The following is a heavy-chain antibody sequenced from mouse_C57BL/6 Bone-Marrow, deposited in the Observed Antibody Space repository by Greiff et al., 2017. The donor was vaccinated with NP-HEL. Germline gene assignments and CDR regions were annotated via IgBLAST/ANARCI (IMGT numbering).Heavy chain of an antibody. CDR2: VNPYNGGT. CDR3: ARAAQATGY. CDR1: GYTFTDYY. J-gene: IGHJ2*01. V-gene: IGHV1-19*01. Sequence: EVQLQQSGPVLVKPGASVKMSCKASGYTFTDYYMNWVKQSHGKSLEWIGVVNPYNGGTSYNQKFKGTATLTVDQSSSTAYMGLNSLTSEDSAVYYCARAAQATGYWGQGTTLTGSS. D-gene: IGHD3-2*02.